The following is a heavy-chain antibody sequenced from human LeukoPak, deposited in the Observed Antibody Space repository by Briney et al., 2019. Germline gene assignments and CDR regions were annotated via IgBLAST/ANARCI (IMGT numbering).Heavy chain of an antibody. CDR3: ARRGAVAGNDY. CDR1: GYTFTSYG. D-gene: IGHD6-19*01. CDR2: ISAYNGNT. V-gene: IGHV1-18*01. J-gene: IGHJ4*02. Sequence: ASVKVSCKASGYTFTSYGISWVRQAPGQGLEWMGWISAYNGNTNYAQKFQGRVTMTRDTSISTAYMELSRLRSDDTAVYYCARRGAVAGNDYWGQGTLVTVSS.